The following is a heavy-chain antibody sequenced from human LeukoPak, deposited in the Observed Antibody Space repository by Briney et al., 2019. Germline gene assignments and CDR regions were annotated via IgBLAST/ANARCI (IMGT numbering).Heavy chain of an antibody. V-gene: IGHV1-46*01. CDR2: INPSGGST. D-gene: IGHD1-26*01. CDR3: ARDLYSGSYETNWFDP. CDR1: GYTFTSYY. J-gene: IGHJ5*02. Sequence: ASVKVSCKASGYTFTSYYMHWVRQAPGQGLEWMGIINPSGGSTSYAQKFQGRVTMTRGTSTSTVYMELSGLRSEDTAVYYCARDLYSGSYETNWFDPWGQGTLVTVSS.